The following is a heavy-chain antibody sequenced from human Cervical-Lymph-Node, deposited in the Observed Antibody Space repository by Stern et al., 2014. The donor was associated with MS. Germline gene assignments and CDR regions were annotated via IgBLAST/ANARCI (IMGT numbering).Heavy chain of an antibody. CDR1: GGISNSHT. V-gene: IGHV1-69*02. CDR2: IVPLVNIP. Sequence: QVQLVQSGAELRKPGSSVKVSCESSGGISNSHTILWVRQAPGQGLEWMGRIVPLVNIPNYAQRFQGKLSIYADRATNTVHTELNNLRFKITAVYYGARSQGSCSGDCFSGLDVWGPGTTVIVSS. D-gene: IGHD2-15*01. J-gene: IGHJ6*02. CDR3: ARSQGSCSGDCFSGLDV.